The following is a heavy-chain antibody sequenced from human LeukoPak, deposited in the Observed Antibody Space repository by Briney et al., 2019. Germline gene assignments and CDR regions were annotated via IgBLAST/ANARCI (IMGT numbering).Heavy chain of an antibody. CDR2: IYYSGST. CDR3: ARHFAAGGTSHWFDP. CDR1: GGSISSSSYY. Sequence: SETLSLTCTVSGGSISSSSYYWGWIRQPPGKGLEWIGSIYYSGSTYYNPSLKSRVTITVDTSKNQFSQKLSSVTAAHTAAASCARHFAAGGTSHWFDPWGQGTLVTVSS. V-gene: IGHV4-39*01. J-gene: IGHJ5*02. D-gene: IGHD6-13*01.